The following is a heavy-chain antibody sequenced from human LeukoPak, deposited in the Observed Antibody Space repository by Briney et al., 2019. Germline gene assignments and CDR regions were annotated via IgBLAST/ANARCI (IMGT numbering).Heavy chain of an antibody. CDR1: GYSISSGYY. D-gene: IGHD3-10*01. Sequence: PAETLSLTCAVSGYSISSGYYWGWIRQPPGKGLEWTGSIFHSGSTYYNPSLKSRVTISVDTSKNQFSLKLSSVTAADTAVYYCARRYGSYSQNLFDYWGQGTLVTVSS. J-gene: IGHJ4*02. V-gene: IGHV4-38-2*01. CDR3: ARRYGSYSQNLFDY. CDR2: IFHSGST.